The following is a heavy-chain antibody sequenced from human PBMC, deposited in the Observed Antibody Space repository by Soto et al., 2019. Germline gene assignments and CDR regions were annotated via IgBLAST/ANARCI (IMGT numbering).Heavy chain of an antibody. CDR3: AKGARIAVAGRFDY. V-gene: IGHV3-30*18. J-gene: IGHJ4*02. CDR1: GFTFSSYG. CDR2: ISYDGSNK. D-gene: IGHD6-19*01. Sequence: QVQLVESGGGVVQPGRSLRLSCAASGFTFSSYGMQWVRQAPSKGLEWVAVISYDGSNKYYADSVKGRFTISRDNSKNTLYLQMNSLRAEDTAVYYCAKGARIAVAGRFDYWGQGTLVTVSS.